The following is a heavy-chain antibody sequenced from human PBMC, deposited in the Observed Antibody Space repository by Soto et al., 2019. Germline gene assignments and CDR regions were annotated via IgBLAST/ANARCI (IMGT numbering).Heavy chain of an antibody. CDR3: AHCGYSSSWYGVLVYY. V-gene: IGHV2-5*02. CDR2: IYWDDDK. Sequence: QITLKESGPTLVKPTQTLTLTCTFSGFALSTSGVGVGGIRQPPGKALEWLALIYWDDDKRYSPSLKSRLTMTKDTSKNQVVLTMTNMDPVDTATYYCAHCGYSSSWYGVLVYYLGQGTLVTVSS. J-gene: IGHJ4*02. D-gene: IGHD6-13*01. CDR1: GFALSTSGVG.